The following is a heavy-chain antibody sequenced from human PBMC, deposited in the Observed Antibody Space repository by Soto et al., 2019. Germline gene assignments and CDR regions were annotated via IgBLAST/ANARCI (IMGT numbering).Heavy chain of an antibody. D-gene: IGHD2-2*01. V-gene: IGHV1-2*02. CDR1: GYTFTGYY. Sequence: ASVKFSCKASGYTFTGYYMHWVRQAPGQGLEWMGWINPNSGGTNYAQKFQGRVTMTRDTSISTAYMELSRLRSDDTAVYYCARASTITSCSDYWGQGTLVTVSS. CDR2: INPNSGGT. J-gene: IGHJ4*02. CDR3: ARASTITSCSDY.